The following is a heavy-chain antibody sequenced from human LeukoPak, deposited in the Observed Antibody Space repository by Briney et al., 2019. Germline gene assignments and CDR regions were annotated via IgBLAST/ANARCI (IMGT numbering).Heavy chain of an antibody. CDR3: ARVVSGWFNFDY. J-gene: IGHJ4*01. D-gene: IGHD6-19*01. CDR2: IYYSGST. V-gene: IGHV4-59*01. CDR1: GGSISSYY. Sequence: SETLSLTCTVSGGSISSYYWSWIRQPPGKGLEWIGYIYYSGSTNYNPSLKSRVTISVDTSKNQFSLKLSSVTAADTAVYYCARVVSGWFNFDYSGAGALVTVSP.